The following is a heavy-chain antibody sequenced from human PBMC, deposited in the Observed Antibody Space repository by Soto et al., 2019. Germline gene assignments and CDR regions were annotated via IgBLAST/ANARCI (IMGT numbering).Heavy chain of an antibody. CDR2: IWYDGSNK. CDR3: AREEGVLRYFDWLSPTEYYFDY. J-gene: IGHJ4*02. CDR1: GFTFSSYG. D-gene: IGHD3-9*01. V-gene: IGHV3-33*01. Sequence: PGGSPRLSCAASGFTFSSYGMHWVRQAPGKGLEWVAVIWYDGSNKYYADSVKGRFTISRDNSKNTLYLQMNSLRAEDTAVYYCAREEGVLRYFDWLSPTEYYFDYWGQRPLVTASS.